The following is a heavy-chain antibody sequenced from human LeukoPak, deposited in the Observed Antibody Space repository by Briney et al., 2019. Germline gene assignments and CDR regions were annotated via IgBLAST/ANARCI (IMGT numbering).Heavy chain of an antibody. D-gene: IGHD6-13*01. J-gene: IGHJ6*02. Sequence: GGSLRLSCAAPGFTFSSYAMSWVRQAPGKGLEWVSAISGSGGSTYYADSVKGRFTISRDNSKNTLYLQMNSLRAEDTAVYYCAKDSSYSSSWPSPYYYGMDVWGQGTTVTVSS. V-gene: IGHV3-23*01. CDR2: ISGSGGST. CDR1: GFTFSSYA. CDR3: AKDSSYSSSWPSPYYYGMDV.